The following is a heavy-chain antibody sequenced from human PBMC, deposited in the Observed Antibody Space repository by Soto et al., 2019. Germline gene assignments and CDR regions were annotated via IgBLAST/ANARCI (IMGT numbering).Heavy chain of an antibody. J-gene: IGHJ4*02. V-gene: IGHV3-23*01. CDR2: INSRGGST. CDR1: GFTFSSYA. D-gene: IGHD3-16*02. CDR3: AKDDRCSDPFDY. Sequence: PGGSLRLSCAASGFTFSSYAMSWVRQAPGKGLEWVSAINSRGGSTYYADSVKGLFTISRDSSKNTLYLQMNSLRAEDTAVYYCAKDDRCSDPFDYWGQGALITVSS.